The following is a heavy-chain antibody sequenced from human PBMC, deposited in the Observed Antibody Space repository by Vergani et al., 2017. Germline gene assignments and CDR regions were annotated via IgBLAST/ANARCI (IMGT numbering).Heavy chain of an antibody. D-gene: IGHD3-22*01. CDR2: INPNSGGT. Sequence: QVQLVQSGSELKKPGASVKVSCKASGYTFTGYYMHWVRQAPGQGLEWMGWINPNSGGTNYAQKFQGWVTMTRDTSISTAYMELSRLRSDDTAVYYCARPQYYYDSSGYDYWGQGTLVTVSS. V-gene: IGHV1-2*04. CDR3: ARPQYYYDSSGYDY. J-gene: IGHJ4*02. CDR1: GYTFTGYY.